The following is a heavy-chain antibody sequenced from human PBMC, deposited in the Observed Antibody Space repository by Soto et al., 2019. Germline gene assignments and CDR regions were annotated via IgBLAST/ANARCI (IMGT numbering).Heavy chain of an antibody. V-gene: IGHV3-53*01. CDR3: VQTTGWPGFDF. CDR1: GFAVSSKY. CDR2: IYGGGTT. Sequence: EVQLVESGGGWIQPVGSLRLSCAASGFAVSSKYMTWVRQAPGKGLEWVSVIYGGGTTYYADSVKGRFTISRDTSKNTLYLQMNSLRAEDTAVYYCVQTTGWPGFDFWGQGTLVTVSS. D-gene: IGHD6-19*01. J-gene: IGHJ4*02.